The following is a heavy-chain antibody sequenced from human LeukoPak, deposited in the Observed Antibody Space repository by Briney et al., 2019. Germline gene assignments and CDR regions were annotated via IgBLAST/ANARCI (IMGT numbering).Heavy chain of an antibody. CDR3: ARIGYSSSSFDY. CDR2: IKQDGSEK. V-gene: IGHV3-7*01. Sequence: GGSLRLSCAASGFRFSNYWMSWVRQAPGKGLEWVANIKQDGSEKDYVDSMKGRFTISRDNAKNSVYLQVNSLRAEDTAVYYCARIGYSSSSFDYWGQGTLVTVSS. CDR1: GFRFSNYW. J-gene: IGHJ4*02. D-gene: IGHD6-13*01.